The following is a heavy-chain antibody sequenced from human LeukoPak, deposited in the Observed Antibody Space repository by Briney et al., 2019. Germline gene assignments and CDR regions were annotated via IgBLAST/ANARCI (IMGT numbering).Heavy chain of an antibody. V-gene: IGHV3-7*03. CDR3: ARRITIAAAGWGYGMDV. D-gene: IGHD6-13*01. CDR1: GFTFSTYW. J-gene: IGHJ6*02. Sequence: PGGSLRLSCAASGFTFSTYWMNWARQAPGKGLEWVASINPSGSVKYYVDSVKGRFTISRDNAENSLFLQMNSLRAEDTAVYYCARRITIAAAGWGYGMDVWGQGTTVTVSS. CDR2: INPSGSVK.